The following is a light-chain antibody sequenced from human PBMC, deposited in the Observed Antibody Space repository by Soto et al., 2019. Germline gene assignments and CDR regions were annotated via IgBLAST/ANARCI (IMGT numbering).Light chain of an antibody. CDR2: GAS. CDR3: QQYGSSPCT. CDR1: QSVSSSY. J-gene: IGKJ1*01. V-gene: IGKV3-20*01. Sequence: EIVLTQSPGTLSLSPGERATLSCRASQSVSSSYSAWYQQKPGQAPRLLIYGASSRAPGIPDRFSGSGSGTAFTLTISRLEPEDFAVYYCQQYGSSPCTFGQGTKVEIK.